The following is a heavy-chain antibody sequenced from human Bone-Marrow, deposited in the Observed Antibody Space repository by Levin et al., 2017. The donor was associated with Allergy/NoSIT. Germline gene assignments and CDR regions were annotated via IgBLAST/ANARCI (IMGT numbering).Heavy chain of an antibody. V-gene: IGHV3-74*03. Sequence: GESLKISCATSGFIFTSYWMHWVRQAPGKGLVWVSRIDNDGSGATYADSVKGRFTISRDNAKNTLFLQMNSLRVEDTAVYYCARESYSSTWYGADDWGQGTLVTVSS. D-gene: IGHD6-13*01. CDR1: GFIFTSYW. CDR3: ARESYSSTWYGADD. CDR2: IDNDGSGA. J-gene: IGHJ4*02.